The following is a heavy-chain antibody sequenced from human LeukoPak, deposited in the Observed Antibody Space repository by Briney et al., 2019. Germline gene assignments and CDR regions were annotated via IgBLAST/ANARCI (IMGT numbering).Heavy chain of an antibody. D-gene: IGHD6-19*01. CDR2: ISSNGGST. CDR1: GFTFSSYA. Sequence: GSLRLSCAASGFTFSSYAMHWVRQAPGKGLEYVSAISSNGGSTYYADSVKGRFTISRDNSKNTLSLQMGSLRAEDMAVYYCARGAGPRQYYFDYWGQGTLVTVSS. V-gene: IGHV3-64*02. CDR3: ARGAGPRQYYFDY. J-gene: IGHJ4*02.